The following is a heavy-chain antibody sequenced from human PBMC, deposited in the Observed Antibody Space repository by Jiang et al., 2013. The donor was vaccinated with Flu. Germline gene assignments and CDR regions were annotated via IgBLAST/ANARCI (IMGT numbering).Heavy chain of an antibody. J-gene: IGHJ6*02. Sequence: GPGLVKASQTLSLACAVSGGSITSGSYSWNWVRQPPGRGLEWIGHVFSSGRTSYNVSLKSRVAMSLEMSKNQFSLRLNSVTAADTAVYYCAREWTGYRGMDVEGPRDHGHRL. CDR1: GGSITSGSYS. CDR3: AREWTGYRGMDV. CDR2: VFSSGRT. D-gene: IGHD3/OR15-3a*01. V-gene: IGHV4-30-4*07.